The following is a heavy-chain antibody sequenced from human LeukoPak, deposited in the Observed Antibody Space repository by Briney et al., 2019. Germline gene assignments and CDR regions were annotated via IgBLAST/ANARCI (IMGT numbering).Heavy chain of an antibody. CDR1: AYTFSGYY. V-gene: IGHV1-2*02. CDR3: ARDKGGRYYPPDY. D-gene: IGHD1-26*01. J-gene: IGHJ4*02. CDR2: INPNNGDT. Sequence: ASVKVSCKTSAYTFSGYYIHWVRQAPGQGLEWMGWINPNNGDTVYEQKFQGRVTVTRDTSITTAYMELNRLKSDDTAVYYCARDKGGRYYPPDYWGQGTPVTVSS.